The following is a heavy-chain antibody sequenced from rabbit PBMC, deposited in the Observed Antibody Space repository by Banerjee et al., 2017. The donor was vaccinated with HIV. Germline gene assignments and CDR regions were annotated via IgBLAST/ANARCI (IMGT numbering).Heavy chain of an antibody. CDR1: GFSFSSSYY. D-gene: IGHD4-1*01. CDR2: IYVGSSGNT. Sequence: QSLEESGGGLVQPEGSLTLTCTATGFSFSSSYYMCWVRQAPGKGLEWIACIYVGSSGNTYYASWAKGRFTISKTSSTTVTLQMTSLTAADTATYFCARDLAGVIGWNFNFWGPGTLVTVS. J-gene: IGHJ4*01. V-gene: IGHV1S40*01. CDR3: ARDLAGVIGWNFNF.